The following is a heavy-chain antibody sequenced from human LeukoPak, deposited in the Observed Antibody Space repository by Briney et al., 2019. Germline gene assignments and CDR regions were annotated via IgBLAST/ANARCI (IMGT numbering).Heavy chain of an antibody. Sequence: SETLSLTCTVSGGSISSSSYYWGWIRQPPGKGLEWIGYIYYSGSTNYNPSLKSRVTISVDTSKNQFSLKLSSVTAADTAVYYCARAPARYSSGWYYFDYWGQGTLVTVSS. CDR3: ARAPARYSSGWYYFDY. J-gene: IGHJ4*02. V-gene: IGHV4-61*05. CDR2: IYYSGST. D-gene: IGHD6-19*01. CDR1: GGSISSSSYY.